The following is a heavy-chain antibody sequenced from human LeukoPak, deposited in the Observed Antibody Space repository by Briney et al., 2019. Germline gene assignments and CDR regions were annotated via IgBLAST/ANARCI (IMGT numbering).Heavy chain of an antibody. CDR3: ARHLSYGDSNYFDY. J-gene: IGHJ4*02. V-gene: IGHV4-61*08. CDR2: IYYSGST. CDR1: GGSISSGGYY. Sequence: PSETLSLTCTVSGGSISSGGYYWSWIRQHPGKGLEWIGYIYYSGSTNYNASLKSRVIISVDTSKNQFSLKLSSVTAADTAVYYCARHLSYGDSNYFDYWGQGTLVTVSS. D-gene: IGHD4-17*01.